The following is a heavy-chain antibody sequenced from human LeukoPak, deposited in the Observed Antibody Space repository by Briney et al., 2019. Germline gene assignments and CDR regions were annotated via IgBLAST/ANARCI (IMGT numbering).Heavy chain of an antibody. CDR2: ISSSGSTI. V-gene: IGHV3-48*03. J-gene: IGHJ2*01. D-gene: IGHD2-21*02. Sequence: AGGSLRLSCAASGFTFSSYEMNWVRQAPGKGLEWVSYISSSGSTIYYADSVKGRFTISRDNAKNSLYLQMNSLRAEDTAVYYCAREIVTARDFDLWGRGTLVTVSS. CDR1: GFTFSSYE. CDR3: AREIVTARDFDL.